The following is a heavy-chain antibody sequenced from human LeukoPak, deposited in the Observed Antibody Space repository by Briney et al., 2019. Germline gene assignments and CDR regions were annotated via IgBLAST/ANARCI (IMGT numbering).Heavy chain of an antibody. CDR3: ARGRDSSGWFEYYGMDV. CDR2: ISAYNGNT. V-gene: IGHV1-18*01. D-gene: IGHD6-19*01. CDR1: GYTFTIYG. Sequence: ASVKVSCKASGYTFTIYGISWVRQAPGQGREWMGWISAYNGNTNYAQKLQGRVTMTTDTSTSTAYTELRSLRSDDTAVYYCARGRDSSGWFEYYGMDVWGQGTTVTVSS. J-gene: IGHJ6*02.